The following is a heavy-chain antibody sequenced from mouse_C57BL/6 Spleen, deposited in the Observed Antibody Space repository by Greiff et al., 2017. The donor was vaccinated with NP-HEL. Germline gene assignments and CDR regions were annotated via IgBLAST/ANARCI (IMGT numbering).Heavy chain of an antibody. CDR3: ARGLLRSYFDY. CDR2: ISSGSSTI. D-gene: IGHD1-1*01. V-gene: IGHV5-17*01. J-gene: IGHJ2*01. CDR1: GFTFSDYG. Sequence: EVHLVESGGGLVKPGGSLKLSCAASGFTFSDYGMHWVRQAPEKGLEWVAYISSGSSTIYYADTVKGRFTISRDNAKNTLFLQMTSLRSEDTAMYYCARGLLRSYFDYWGQGTTLTVSS.